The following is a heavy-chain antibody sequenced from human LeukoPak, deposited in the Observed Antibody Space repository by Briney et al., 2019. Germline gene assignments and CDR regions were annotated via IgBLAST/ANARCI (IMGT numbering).Heavy chain of an antibody. CDR1: GFTFSSYW. D-gene: IGHD6-19*01. CDR2: IYSGGST. V-gene: IGHV3-53*01. CDR3: ATSGWYQGIDY. Sequence: GGSLRLSCAASGFTFSSYWMNWARQAPGKGLEWVSVIYSGGSTYYADSVKGRFTISRDNSKNTLYLQMNSLRAEDTAVYYCATSGWYQGIDYWGQGTLVTVSS. J-gene: IGHJ4*02.